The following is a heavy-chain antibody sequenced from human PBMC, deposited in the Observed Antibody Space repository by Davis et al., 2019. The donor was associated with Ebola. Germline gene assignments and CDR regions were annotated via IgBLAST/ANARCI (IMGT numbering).Heavy chain of an antibody. Sequence: LRLSCAISGDSVSSNSAAWNWIRQSPSRGLEWLGRTYYRSKWYNDYAVSVKSRITINPDTSKNQFSLQLSSVTPEDTAVYYCARGSSGWYAYYYYGMDVWGQGTTVTVSS. J-gene: IGHJ6*02. CDR3: ARGSSGWYAYYYYGMDV. CDR1: GDSVSSNSAA. V-gene: IGHV6-1*01. D-gene: IGHD6-19*01. CDR2: TYYRSKWYN.